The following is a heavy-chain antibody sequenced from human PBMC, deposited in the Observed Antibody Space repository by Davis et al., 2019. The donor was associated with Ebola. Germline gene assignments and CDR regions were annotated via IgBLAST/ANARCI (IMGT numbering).Heavy chain of an antibody. Sequence: GESLKISCKGSGYSFTSYWIGWVRQMPGKGLEWMGIIYPGDSDTRYSPSFQGQVTISDDKSSSTAYLQWSSLKASDTAMYYCARRVVVATLAFDIWGQGTMVTVSS. CDR2: IYPGDSDT. V-gene: IGHV5-51*01. CDR3: ARRVVVATLAFDI. CDR1: GYSFTSYW. J-gene: IGHJ3*02. D-gene: IGHD2-15*01.